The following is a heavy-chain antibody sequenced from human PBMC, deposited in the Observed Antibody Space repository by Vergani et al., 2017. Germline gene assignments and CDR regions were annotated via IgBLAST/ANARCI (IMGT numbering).Heavy chain of an antibody. J-gene: IGHJ4*02. Sequence: QVQLQESGPGLVKPSETLSLTCTVSGGSISSHYWSWIRQPPGKGLEWIGYIYYSGSTNYNPSLKSRVTISVDTSKNQFPLKLSSVTAADTAVYYCARGLVAARPDRYFDYWGQGTLVTVSS. D-gene: IGHD6-6*01. V-gene: IGHV4-59*11. CDR3: ARGLVAARPDRYFDY. CDR1: GGSISSHY. CDR2: IYYSGST.